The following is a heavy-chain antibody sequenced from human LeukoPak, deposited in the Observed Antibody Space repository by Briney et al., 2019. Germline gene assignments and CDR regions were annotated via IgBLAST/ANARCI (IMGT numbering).Heavy chain of an antibody. CDR3: ATSESQTRFDY. D-gene: IGHD1/OR15-1a*01. CDR2: IYPGDSDT. Sequence: GESLKISCKGSGYSFTSYWIGWVRQMPRKGLEWMGIIYPGDSDTRYSPSFQGQVTISADKYISTAYLQWRSLKASDTAMYYCATSESQTRFDYWGQGTLVTVSS. V-gene: IGHV5-51*01. CDR1: GYSFTSYW. J-gene: IGHJ4*02.